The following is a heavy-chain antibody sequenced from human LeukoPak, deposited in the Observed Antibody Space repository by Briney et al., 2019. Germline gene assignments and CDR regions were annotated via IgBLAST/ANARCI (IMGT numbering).Heavy chain of an antibody. D-gene: IGHD6-19*01. CDR3: ARSVRCSATTCTGPFDY. CDR2: IDHIGRT. V-gene: IGHV4-34*01. Sequence: KPSETLSLTCAVYGESFRGYYWTWIRQTPGKGLEWIGEIDHIGRTTYNPSLKSRVTISVDTSKNQFSLRLTSVTASDTAVYYCARSVRCSATTCTGPFDYWGQGTLVTVSS. J-gene: IGHJ4*02. CDR1: GESFRGYY.